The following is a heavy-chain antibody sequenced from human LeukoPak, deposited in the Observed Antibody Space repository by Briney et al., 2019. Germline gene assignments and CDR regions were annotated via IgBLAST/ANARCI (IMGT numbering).Heavy chain of an antibody. Sequence: GGSLRLSCAASGFTFSSYEMNWVRQAPGKGLEWVSYISSSGSTIYYADSVKGRFTISRDNAKNSLYLQMNSLRAEDTAVYYCARRKDYYGWGSYYVFDYWGQGTLVTVSS. CDR1: GFTFSSYE. V-gene: IGHV3-48*03. CDR3: ARRKDYYGWGSYYVFDY. D-gene: IGHD3-10*01. J-gene: IGHJ4*02. CDR2: ISSSGSTI.